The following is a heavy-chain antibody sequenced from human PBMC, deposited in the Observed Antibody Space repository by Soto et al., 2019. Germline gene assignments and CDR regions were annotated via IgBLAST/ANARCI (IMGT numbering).Heavy chain of an antibody. J-gene: IGHJ4*02. V-gene: IGHV4-30-2*01. CDR1: GGSISSGGYS. D-gene: IGHD5-12*01. CDR3: AAGGGLPRYY. Sequence: QLQLQESGSGLVKHSQTLSLTCAVSGGSISSGGYSWCWIRQPPGKGLEWIGYIYHSGSTYYNPHLKSRVPIAVDRSKNQFSLKLSSVTAADTAVYYCAAGGGLPRYYWGQGSMVTVSS. CDR2: IYHSGST.